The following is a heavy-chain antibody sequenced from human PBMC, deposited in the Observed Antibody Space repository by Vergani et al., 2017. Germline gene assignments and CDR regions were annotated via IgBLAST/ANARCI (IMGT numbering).Heavy chain of an antibody. CDR1: GFTFNIYA. J-gene: IGHJ4*02. V-gene: IGHV3-23*01. CDR2: ITYNGGRT. CDR3: AKDGGSSWYVG. D-gene: IGHD6-13*01. Sequence: EVRLLESGGGLVQPGGSLRLSCAASGFTFNIYAMSWVRQAPGKGLEWVSTITYNGGRTYYADSVTGRFTISRDNSKNTLYLQMNSPRAEDTAVYYCAKDGGSSWYVGWGQGTLVTVSS.